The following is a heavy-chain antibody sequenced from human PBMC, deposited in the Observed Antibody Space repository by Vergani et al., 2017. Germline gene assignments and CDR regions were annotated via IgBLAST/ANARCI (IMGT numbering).Heavy chain of an antibody. V-gene: IGHV3-23*01. CDR1: GFTFIMHA. CDR2: LSASDRRT. J-gene: IGHJ3*02. D-gene: IGHD6-19*01. Sequence: EVQLLESGGDLVQPGGSLRLFCAASGFTFIMHAMSWVRQAPGKGLEWVSNLSASDRRTHYADSVKGRFTISRDNSKNTLFLHMNSLRPEDTAVYYCAKGGRSEVACTFGAFDIWGQGTMVTVSS. CDR3: AKGGRSEVACTFGAFDI.